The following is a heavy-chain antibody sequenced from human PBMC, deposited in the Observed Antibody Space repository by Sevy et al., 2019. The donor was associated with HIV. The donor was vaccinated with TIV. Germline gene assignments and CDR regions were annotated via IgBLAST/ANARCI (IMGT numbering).Heavy chain of an antibody. D-gene: IGHD2-2*01. V-gene: IGHV3-33*01. CDR2: TWYDGNNK. CDR3: ARGPLRYCSSTSCYEGDYYYYGMDV. Sequence: GGSLRLSCAASGFTFSNYGIHWVRQAPGKGLEWVAVTWYDGNNKNYTDSVKGRFTISRDNSKKTLYLQVNSLRAEDTAGYYCARGPLRYCSSTSCYEGDYYYYGMDVWGQGTTVTVSS. J-gene: IGHJ6*02. CDR1: GFTFSNYG.